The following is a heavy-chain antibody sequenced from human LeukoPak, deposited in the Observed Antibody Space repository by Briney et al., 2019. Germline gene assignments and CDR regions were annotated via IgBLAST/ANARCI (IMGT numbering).Heavy chain of an antibody. D-gene: IGHD4-17*01. V-gene: IGHV4-61*02. Sequence: SETLSLTCAVSGGSISSGGYSWRWIRQPAGKGLEWIGRIYSSGRTNYNPSLKGRVTMSVDTSRNQFSLRLSSVTAADTAVYYCARDYALWGDYAVFQDWGQGTLVTVSS. CDR2: IYSSGRT. CDR3: ARDYALWGDYAVFQD. CDR1: GGSISSGGYS. J-gene: IGHJ1*01.